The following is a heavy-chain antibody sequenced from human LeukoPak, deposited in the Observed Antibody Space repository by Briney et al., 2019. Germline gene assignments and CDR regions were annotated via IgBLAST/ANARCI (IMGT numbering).Heavy chain of an antibody. CDR3: ARGVLRYHWFDP. D-gene: IGHD3-9*01. CDR2: MNHSGST. V-gene: IGHV4-34*01. J-gene: IGHJ5*02. CDR1: GGSFSGYY. Sequence: PSDTLSLTCAVYGGSFSGYYWSWLRQPPGKGLHWIGEMNHSGSTNYNPSLKSRVTISVDTSKNQFSLKLSSVTAAGTAVYYCARGVLRYHWFDPWGQGTLVTVSS.